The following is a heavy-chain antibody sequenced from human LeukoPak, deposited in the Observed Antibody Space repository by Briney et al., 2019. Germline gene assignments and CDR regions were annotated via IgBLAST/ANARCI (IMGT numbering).Heavy chain of an antibody. V-gene: IGHV3-66*02. CDR1: GLALNTND. D-gene: IGHD4-23*01. Sequence: HSGGSLRLSCAASGLALNTNDMNWVRQAPGKGLEWVSIIYPWGSAFYTGSVKGRFTVTRDESKNMMFLQMNALRPDDTAMYYCVRQGGGDNCRWGQGALVTVSS. J-gene: IGHJ4*01. CDR3: VRQGGGDNCR. CDR2: IYPWGSA.